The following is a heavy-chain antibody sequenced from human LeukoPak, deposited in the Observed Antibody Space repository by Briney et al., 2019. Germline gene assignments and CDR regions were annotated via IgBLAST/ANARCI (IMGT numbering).Heavy chain of an antibody. Sequence: ASVKVSCKASGYTFTGYYMHWVRQAPGQGLEWMGRINPNSGGTNYAQKFQGRVTMTRDTSISTAYMELSTLTSGDTAFYYCARGPSTAAFDYWGQGTLVTVSS. J-gene: IGHJ4*02. CDR3: ARGPSTAAFDY. V-gene: IGHV1-2*06. CDR1: GYTFTGYY. CDR2: INPNSGGT. D-gene: IGHD6-6*01.